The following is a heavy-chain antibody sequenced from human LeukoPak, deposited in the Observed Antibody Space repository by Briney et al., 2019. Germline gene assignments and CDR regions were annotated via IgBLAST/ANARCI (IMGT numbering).Heavy chain of an antibody. CDR3: AREQSQVVFDI. D-gene: IGHD2-15*01. V-gene: IGHV4-59*01. CDR1: GGSISSYY. J-gene: IGHJ3*02. CDR2: IYYSGST. Sequence: SETLSLTCTVSGGSISSYYWSWIRQPPGKGLEWIGYIYYSGSTNHNPSLKSRVTISVDTSKNQFSLKLSSVTAADTAVYYCAREQSQVVFDIWGQGTMVTVSS.